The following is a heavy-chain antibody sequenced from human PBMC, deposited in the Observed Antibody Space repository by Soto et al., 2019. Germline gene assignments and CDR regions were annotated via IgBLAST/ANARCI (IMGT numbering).Heavy chain of an antibody. CDR1: GFTFSSYE. Sequence: GGSLRLSCAASGFTFSSYEMNWVRQAPGKGLEWVSYISSSGSTIYYADSVKGRFTISRDNAKNSLYLQMNSLRAEDTAVYYCARDPAGFWSGYYAGGHSGMDVWGQGTTVTVSS. V-gene: IGHV3-48*03. CDR2: ISSSGSTI. CDR3: ARDPAGFWSGYYAGGHSGMDV. J-gene: IGHJ6*02. D-gene: IGHD3-3*01.